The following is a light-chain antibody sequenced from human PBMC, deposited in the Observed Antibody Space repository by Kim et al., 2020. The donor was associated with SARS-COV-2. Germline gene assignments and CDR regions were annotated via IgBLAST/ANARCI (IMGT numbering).Light chain of an antibody. J-gene: IGKJ2*01. Sequence: SATVGDRVTITCQASEDISNKINWNQQKPGTGSELLIFDAYNLKTGVPARFTGSGSGTDFTLTISSLQPEDIAKYYCQQKDDLPYTFGQGTKLEI. CDR1: EDISNK. V-gene: IGKV1-33*01. CDR2: DAY. CDR3: QQKDDLPYT.